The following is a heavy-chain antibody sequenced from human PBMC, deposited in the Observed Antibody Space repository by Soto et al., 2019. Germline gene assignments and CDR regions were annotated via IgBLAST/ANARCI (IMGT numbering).Heavy chain of an antibody. CDR1: GFTFSGSA. D-gene: IGHD6-13*01. CDR3: TRVWAAADYYYYGMDV. J-gene: IGHJ6*02. Sequence: GGSLRLSCAASGFTFSGSAMHWVRQASGKGLEWVGRIRSKANSYATAYAASVKGRFTISRDDSKNTAYLQMNSLKTEDTAVYYCTRVWAAADYYYYGMDVWGQGTTVTVSS. CDR2: IRSKANSYAT. V-gene: IGHV3-73*01.